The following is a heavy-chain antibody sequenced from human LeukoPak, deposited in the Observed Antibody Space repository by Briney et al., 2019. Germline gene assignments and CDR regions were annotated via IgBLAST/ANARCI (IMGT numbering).Heavy chain of an antibody. D-gene: IGHD6-13*01. CDR2: IYYSGST. V-gene: IGHV4-39*01. Sequence: SETLSLTCTVSGGSNSSSSYYWGGIRQPPGKGLEWIGSIYYSGSTYYNPSLKSRVTISVDTSKNQFSLKLSSVTAADTAVYYCARHASWTGGYFDYWGQGTLVTVSS. CDR3: ARHASWTGGYFDY. J-gene: IGHJ4*02. CDR1: GGSNSSSSYY.